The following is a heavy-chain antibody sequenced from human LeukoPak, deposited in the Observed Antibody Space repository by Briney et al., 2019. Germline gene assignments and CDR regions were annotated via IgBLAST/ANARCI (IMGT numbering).Heavy chain of an antibody. CDR3: VREERGLAIDY. Sequence: AGGSLRLSCAASGFIFRNYAMHWVRQAPGKGLEYVSAISSSRDNTYYGNSVRGRFTISRDNSKNTLFLQMGSLRVEDTAVYYCVREERGLAIDYWGQGTLVTVSS. D-gene: IGHD5-12*01. CDR1: GFIFRNYA. J-gene: IGHJ4*02. CDR2: ISSSRDNT. V-gene: IGHV3-64*01.